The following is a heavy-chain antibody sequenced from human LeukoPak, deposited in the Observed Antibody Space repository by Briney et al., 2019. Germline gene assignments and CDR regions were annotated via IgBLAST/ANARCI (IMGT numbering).Heavy chain of an antibody. CDR2: IFPDDSDT. V-gene: IGHV5-51*01. CDR1: GYSFTTYW. CDR3: ARQRGGSGSINWLDP. D-gene: IGHD3-10*01. Sequence: GESLQISCKASGYSFTTYWIGWVRQLPGEGLEWMGVIFPDDSDTRYSPSFQGQVTISADKSITTAYLQWTSLKASDTAMYYCARQRGGSGSINWLDPWGQGTLVTVAS. J-gene: IGHJ5*02.